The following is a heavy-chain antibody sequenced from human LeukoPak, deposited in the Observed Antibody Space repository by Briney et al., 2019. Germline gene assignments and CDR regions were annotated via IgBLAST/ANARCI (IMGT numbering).Heavy chain of an antibody. V-gene: IGHV1-18*01. CDR1: GYTFTSYG. D-gene: IGHD3-10*01. J-gene: IGHJ4*02. CDR3: AVTHSGSYYSYFDY. CDR2: ISAYNGNT. Sequence: ASVKVSCKASGYTFTSYGISWVRQGPVQRLEWMGWISAYNGNTNYAQKLQGGVTMNTDTSTSTAYMELRSLRSDETAVYYCAVTHSGSYYSYFDYWGQGTLVTVSS.